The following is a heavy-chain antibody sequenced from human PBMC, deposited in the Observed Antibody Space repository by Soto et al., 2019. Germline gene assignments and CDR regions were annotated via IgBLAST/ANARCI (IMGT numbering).Heavy chain of an antibody. J-gene: IGHJ4*02. CDR3: AREPLD. Sequence: QVQLQESGPGLVKPSQTLSLTCTVSGGSISRVGYYWSWIRQHPGKVLEWIGKIYYSGSTYYNPSLKNRVTKSVDTSKIQFTLKVSSVTAADTAVYYCAREPLDWGQGTLVTVSS. V-gene: IGHV4-31*03. CDR2: IYYSGST. CDR1: GGSISRVGYY.